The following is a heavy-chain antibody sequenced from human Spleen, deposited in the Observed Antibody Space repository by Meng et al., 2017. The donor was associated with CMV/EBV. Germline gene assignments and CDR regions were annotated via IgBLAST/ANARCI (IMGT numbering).Heavy chain of an antibody. Sequence: KATGNTEKKEYKRWVRLGRGEGVEWRGWINPNRGDTNYLQKVVGRVAMNTETSVSTAYMEVSRLRSDDTAVYYCARGRDFWSGAFDPWGQGTLVTVSS. CDR1: GNTEKKEY. V-gene: IGHV1-2*02. D-gene: IGHD3-3*01. J-gene: IGHJ5*02. CDR3: ARGRDFWSGAFDP. CDR2: INPNRGDT.